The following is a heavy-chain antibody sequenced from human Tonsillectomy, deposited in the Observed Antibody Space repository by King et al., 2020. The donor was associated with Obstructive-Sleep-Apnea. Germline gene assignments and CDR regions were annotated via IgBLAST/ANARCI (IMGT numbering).Heavy chain of an antibody. Sequence: VQLQESGPGVVKPSETLSLTCTVSGYPISSGYYWGWIRQPPGKGLEWIGSINHSGSTNSNPSLKSRVIISVDTSKNQFSLMLSSVTATDTAVYYCARRGSYSAFDYWGQGTLVTVSS. J-gene: IGHJ4*02. V-gene: IGHV4-38-2*02. CDR1: GYPISSGYY. D-gene: IGHD1-26*01. CDR3: ARRGSYSAFDY. CDR2: INHSGST.